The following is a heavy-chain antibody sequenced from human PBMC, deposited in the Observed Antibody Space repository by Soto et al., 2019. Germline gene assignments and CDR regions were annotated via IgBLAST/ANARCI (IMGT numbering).Heavy chain of an antibody. CDR2: IIPILGIA. CDR1: GGTFSSYT. Sequence: SVKVSCKASGGTFSSYTISWVRQAPGQGLEWMGRIIPILGIANYARKFQGRVTITADKSTSTAYMELSSLRSEDTAVYYCASTISYAVAFDIWGQGTMVTVSS. V-gene: IGHV1-69*02. D-gene: IGHD1-26*01. CDR3: ASTISYAVAFDI. J-gene: IGHJ3*02.